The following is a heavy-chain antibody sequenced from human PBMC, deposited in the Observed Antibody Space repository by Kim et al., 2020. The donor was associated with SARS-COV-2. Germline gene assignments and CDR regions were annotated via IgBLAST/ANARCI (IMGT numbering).Heavy chain of an antibody. V-gene: IGHV4-34*01. D-gene: IGHD1-26*01. J-gene: IGHJ5*02. CDR2: INHSGST. CDR3: ARGCGSCGHLNWFDP. Sequence: SQTLSLSCAVYGGSFSGYYWSWIRQPPGKGLEWIGEINHSGSTNYNPPLKSRVTISVDTSKNQFSLKLSSVTAADTAVYYCARGCGSCGHLNWFDPWGQG. CDR1: GGSFSGYY.